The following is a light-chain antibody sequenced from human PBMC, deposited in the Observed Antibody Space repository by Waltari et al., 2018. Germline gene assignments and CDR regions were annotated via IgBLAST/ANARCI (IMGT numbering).Light chain of an antibody. CDR1: RSNIGSNY. CDR2: RNN. CDR3: AAWDDSLSGRV. V-gene: IGLV1-47*01. J-gene: IGLJ3*02. Sequence: QSVLTQPPSASGTPGQRVTISCSGSRSNIGSNYVYWYQQLPGTAPKLLIYRNNHRPSGVPDRFSGSKSGTSAALAISGLRSEDEADYCCAAWDDSLSGRVFGGGTKVTVL.